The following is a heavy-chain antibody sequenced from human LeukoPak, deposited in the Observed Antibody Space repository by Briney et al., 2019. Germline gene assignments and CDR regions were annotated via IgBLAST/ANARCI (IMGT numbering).Heavy chain of an antibody. D-gene: IGHD3-22*01. CDR2: IYPGDSDT. CDR1: GYSFTNYW. CDR3: ARHGDSSGYSYNWFDP. Sequence: GESRKISCKGSGYSFTNYWIGWVRQMPGKGLEWMGIIYPGDSDTRYSPSFQGQVTISADKSISTAYLQWSSLKASDTAMYYCARHGDSSGYSYNWFDPWGQGTLVTVSS. V-gene: IGHV5-51*01. J-gene: IGHJ5*02.